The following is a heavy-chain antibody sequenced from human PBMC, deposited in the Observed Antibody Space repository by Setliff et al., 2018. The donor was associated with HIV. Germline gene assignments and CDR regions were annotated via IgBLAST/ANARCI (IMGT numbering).Heavy chain of an antibody. CDR1: GDAFTDYY. CDR2: INPNSGGT. Sequence: ASVKVSCKASGDAFTDYYIHWVRQAPGQGLEWMGWINPNSGGTNYAQKFQGRVTMTRDTSISTAFMDLSRLRSDVTAVYYCARDPGYKSSWYGAFDIWGQGTMVTVSS. J-gene: IGHJ3*02. D-gene: IGHD6-13*01. CDR3: ARDPGYKSSWYGAFDI. V-gene: IGHV1-2*02.